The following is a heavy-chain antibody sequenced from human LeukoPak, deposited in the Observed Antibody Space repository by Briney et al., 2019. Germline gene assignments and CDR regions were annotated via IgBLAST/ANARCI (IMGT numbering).Heavy chain of an antibody. V-gene: IGHV4-59*01. CDR1: GGSISSYY. Sequence: SETLSLTCTVSGGSISSYYWSWIRQPPGTGLEWIGYIYYSGSTNYNPSLKSRVTISVDTSKNQFSLKLSSVTAADTAVYYCARESRYYYDSSGYFNYWGQGTLVTVSS. D-gene: IGHD3-22*01. CDR3: ARESRYYYDSSGYFNY. J-gene: IGHJ4*02. CDR2: IYYSGST.